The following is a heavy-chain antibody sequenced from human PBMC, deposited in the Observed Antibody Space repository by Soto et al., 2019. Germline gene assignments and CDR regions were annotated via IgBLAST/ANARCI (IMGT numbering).Heavy chain of an antibody. D-gene: IGHD5-12*01. J-gene: IGHJ5*02. CDR3: ARGESGYSGYANWFDP. CDR2: INHSGST. Sequence: SETLSLTCAVYGGSFSGYYWSWIRQPPGKGLEWIGEINHSGSTNYNPSLKSRVTISVDTSKNQFSLKLSSVAAADTAVYYCARGESGYSGYANWFDPWGQGTLVTVSS. CDR1: GGSFSGYY. V-gene: IGHV4-34*01.